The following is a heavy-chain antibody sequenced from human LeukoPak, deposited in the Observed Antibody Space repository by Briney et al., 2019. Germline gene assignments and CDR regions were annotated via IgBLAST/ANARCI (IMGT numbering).Heavy chain of an antibody. CDR3: ATDGPGGQLWLH. Sequence: ASVKVSCKVSGYTLTELSMHWVRQAPGKGLEWMGGFDPEDGETIYAQKFQDRVTMTEDTSTDTAYMELSSLRSEDTAVYYCATDGPGGQLWLHWGQGTLVTVSS. V-gene: IGHV1-24*01. D-gene: IGHD5-18*01. J-gene: IGHJ4*02. CDR2: FDPEDGET. CDR1: GYTLTELS.